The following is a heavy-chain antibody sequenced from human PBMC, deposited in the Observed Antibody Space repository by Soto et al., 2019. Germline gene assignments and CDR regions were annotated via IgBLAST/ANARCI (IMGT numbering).Heavy chain of an antibody. CDR1: AYTFTSYG. CDR2: ITAYNGNT. J-gene: IGHJ4*02. V-gene: IGHV1-18*01. Sequence: ASVKVSCKASAYTFTSYGFSWVRQAPGQGLEWMGWITAYNGNTSYADSVKGRFTISRDNAKNSLYVQMNSLRAEDTAVYYCGRGQYSSRWWYFDYWGQGSLVTVSS. D-gene: IGHD6-13*01. CDR3: GRGQYSSRWWYFDY.